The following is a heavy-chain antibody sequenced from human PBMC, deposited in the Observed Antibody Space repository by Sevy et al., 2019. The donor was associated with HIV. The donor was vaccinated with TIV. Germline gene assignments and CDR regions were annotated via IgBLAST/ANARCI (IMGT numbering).Heavy chain of an antibody. D-gene: IGHD3-10*01. CDR1: GGSFSGYY. Sequence: SETLSLTCAVYGGSFSGYYWSWIRQPPGKGLEWIGEINHSGSTNYNPSLKSRVTISVDTSKNQFSLKLSSVTAADTAVYYGARVPLWFGPFDYWGQGTLVTVSS. J-gene: IGHJ4*02. V-gene: IGHV4-34*01. CDR2: INHSGST. CDR3: ARVPLWFGPFDY.